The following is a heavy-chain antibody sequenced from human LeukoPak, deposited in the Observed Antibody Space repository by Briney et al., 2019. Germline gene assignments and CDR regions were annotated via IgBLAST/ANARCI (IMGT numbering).Heavy chain of an antibody. Sequence: GGSLRLSCAASGSTFSDYALGWVRQAPGRGLEWVATLRGSGAGTYYSDSVQGRFTISRDNSKRTLFLQMNSLRAEDTAFYYCAKAELGVDTFFDYWGQGTLVTVSS. CDR2: LRGSGAGT. CDR3: AKAELGVDTFFDY. V-gene: IGHV3-23*01. D-gene: IGHD3-3*01. CDR1: GSTFSDYA. J-gene: IGHJ4*02.